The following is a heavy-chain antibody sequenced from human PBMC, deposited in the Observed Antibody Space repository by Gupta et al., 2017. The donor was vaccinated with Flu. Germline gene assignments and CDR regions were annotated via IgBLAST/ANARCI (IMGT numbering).Heavy chain of an antibody. CDR2: IFPGDSDT. J-gene: IGHJ6*02. D-gene: IGHD3-10*01. V-gene: IGHV5-51*01. Sequence: MPRKGLEWMGIIFPGDSDTKYSTSSQCQVTISADKSISTAYRQWSSLKASYTSMYYCASCGELSGYYHDGMDVWSQGTTVTVSS. CDR3: ASCGELSGYYHDGMDV.